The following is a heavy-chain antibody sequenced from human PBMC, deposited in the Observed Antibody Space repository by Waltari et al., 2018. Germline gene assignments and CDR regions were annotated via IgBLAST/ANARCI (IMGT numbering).Heavy chain of an antibody. CDR2: FDPEDGET. Sequence: QVQLVQSGAEVKKPGASVKVSCKVSGYTLTEFSMPRVLQAPGNGLEWMGGFDPEDGETIYEQKFQGRVTMTEDTSTDTAYMELSSLRSEDTAVYYCATGVWLKLPNYFDYWGQGTLVTVSS. D-gene: IGHD5-18*01. V-gene: IGHV1-24*01. J-gene: IGHJ4*02. CDR3: ATGVWLKLPNYFDY. CDR1: GYTLTEFS.